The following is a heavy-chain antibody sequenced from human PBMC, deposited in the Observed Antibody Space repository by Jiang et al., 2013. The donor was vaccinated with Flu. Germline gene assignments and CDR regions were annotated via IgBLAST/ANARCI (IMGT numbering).Heavy chain of an antibody. J-gene: IGHJ3*02. CDR2: INHSGST. Sequence: LLKPSETLSLTCAVYGGSFSGYYWSWIRQPPGKGLEWIGEINHSGSTNYNPSLKSRVTISVDTSKNQFSLKLSSVTAADTAVYYCARVRGFDAFDIWGQGTMVTVSS. CDR1: GGSFSGYY. CDR3: ARVRGFDAFDI. V-gene: IGHV4-34*01.